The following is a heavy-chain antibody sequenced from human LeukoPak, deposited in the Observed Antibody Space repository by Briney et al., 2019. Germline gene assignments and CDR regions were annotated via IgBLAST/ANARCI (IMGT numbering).Heavy chain of an antibody. D-gene: IGHD3-16*01. CDR3: AKFWGGLDY. J-gene: IGHJ4*02. CDR1: GFTFSSYG. Sequence: GGTLRLSCAASGFTFSSYGMSWVRQAPGKGLEWVSAISSGGSTYYADSVTGRFTISRDNSKFTLYLQMNSLRAEDTAVYYCAKFWGGLDYWGQGTLVTVSS. CDR2: ISSGGST. V-gene: IGHV3-23*01.